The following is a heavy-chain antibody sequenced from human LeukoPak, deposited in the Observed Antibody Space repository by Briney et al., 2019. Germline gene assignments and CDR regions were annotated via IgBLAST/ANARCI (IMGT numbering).Heavy chain of an antibody. D-gene: IGHD6-13*01. Sequence: PGGSLRLSCAASGFTFSSYSMNWVRQAPGKGLEWVSYISSSSSTIYYADSVKGRFTISRDNAKNSLYLQMNSLRAEDTAVYYCASVGAAGTVYWGQGTLVTVSS. CDR1: GFTFSSYS. CDR3: ASVGAAGTVY. V-gene: IGHV3-48*04. J-gene: IGHJ4*02. CDR2: ISSSSSTI.